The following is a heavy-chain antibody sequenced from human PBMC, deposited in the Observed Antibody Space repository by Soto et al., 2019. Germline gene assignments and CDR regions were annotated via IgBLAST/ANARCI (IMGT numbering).Heavy chain of an antibody. J-gene: IGHJ4*02. CDR1: GYTFTSYA. D-gene: IGHD4-4*01. V-gene: IGHV1-18*01. CDR3: ARDAVAATTGISGY. CDR2: INVYNGNT. Sequence: ASVKVSCKASGYTFTSYAISWVRQAPGQGLEWMGWINVYNGNTKYAQKFQGRVTMTTDTSTSTVYMELRSLTSDDTAVYYCARDAVAATTGISGYWGQGTLVTVSS.